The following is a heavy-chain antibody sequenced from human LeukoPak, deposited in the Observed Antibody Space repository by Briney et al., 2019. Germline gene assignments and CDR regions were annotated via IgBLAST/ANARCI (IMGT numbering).Heavy chain of an antibody. Sequence: PGGSLRLSCAASGFTFSSYGMHWVRQAPGKGLEWVAFIRYDGSNKYYADSVKGRFTISRDNSKNTLYLQMNSLRAEDTAVYYCARGRGSHLEWLLFLFDYWGQGTLVTVSS. CDR3: ARGRGSHLEWLLFLFDY. CDR2: IRYDGSNK. V-gene: IGHV3-30*02. J-gene: IGHJ4*02. CDR1: GFTFSSYG. D-gene: IGHD3-3*01.